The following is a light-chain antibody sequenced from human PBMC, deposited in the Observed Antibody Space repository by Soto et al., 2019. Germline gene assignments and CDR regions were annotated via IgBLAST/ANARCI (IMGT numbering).Light chain of an antibody. CDR2: AES. CDR1: QGISSY. Sequence: DLQWTPSASFLSASVGYRAPITCRASQGISSYLAWYQQKPGKDPKLMIYAESTLQSGVPSRFSGSGSGTEFTLTITSLQPEDFATYYCQQLNSFPITCGQGTRVEIK. CDR3: QQLNSFPIT. V-gene: IGKV1-9*01. J-gene: IGKJ5*01.